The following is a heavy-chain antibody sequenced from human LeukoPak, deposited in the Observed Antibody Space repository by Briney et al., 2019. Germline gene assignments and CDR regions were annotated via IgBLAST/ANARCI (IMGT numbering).Heavy chain of an antibody. J-gene: IGHJ4*02. CDR2: IKEDGSDI. CDR1: GFTLNNYW. V-gene: IGHV3-7*04. CDR3: ARDQWRLFDY. D-gene: IGHD2-21*02. Sequence: PGGSLRLSCAAPGFTLNNYWMSWVRQAPGKGLEWVANIKEDGSDIYYVDSVKGRFTISRDNAKNLLYLQMNSLRAEDTAVYYCARDQWRLFDYWGQGTLVTVSS.